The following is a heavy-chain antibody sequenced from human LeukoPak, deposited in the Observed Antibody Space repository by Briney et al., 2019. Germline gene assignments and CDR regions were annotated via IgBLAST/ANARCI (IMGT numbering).Heavy chain of an antibody. D-gene: IGHD5-18*01. CDR2: IYGGGGT. CDR3: ARDRAGIQSWVEFDL. V-gene: IGHV3-53*05. Sequence: GGSLRLSCTASGFTVSGTYMDWVRQAPGKGLEWVSVIYGGGGTVYADSVKGRFIISRDNSKNMVYLQMNSLRTEDSAVYYCARDRAGIQSWVEFDLWGQGTLVTVSS. CDR1: GFTVSGTY. J-gene: IGHJ5*02.